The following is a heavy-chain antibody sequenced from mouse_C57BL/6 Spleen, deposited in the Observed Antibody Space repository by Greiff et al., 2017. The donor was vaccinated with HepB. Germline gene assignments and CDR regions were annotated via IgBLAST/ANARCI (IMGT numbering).Heavy chain of an antibody. J-gene: IGHJ2*01. CDR1: GFTFSSYA. V-gene: IGHV5-4*01. D-gene: IGHD1-1*01. CDR2: ISDGGSYT. Sequence: EVKLMESGGGLVKPGGSLKLSCAASGFTFSSYAMSWVRQTPEKRLEWVATISDGGSYTYYPDNVKGRFTISRDNAKNNLYLQMSHLKSEDTAMYYCARDNYGSSYPLDYWGQGTTLTVSS. CDR3: ARDNYGSSYPLDY.